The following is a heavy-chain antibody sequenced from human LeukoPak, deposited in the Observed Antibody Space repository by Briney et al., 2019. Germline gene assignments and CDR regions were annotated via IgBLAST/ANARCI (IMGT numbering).Heavy chain of an antibody. CDR3: AREGYCSVTSCAYAMDV. V-gene: IGHV3-20*04. CDR2: INWNGGST. D-gene: IGHD2-2*01. CDR1: GFTFDDYG. J-gene: IGHJ6*02. Sequence: PGGSLRLSCAVSGFTFDDYGMSWVPEVPGKGLEWVSGINWNGGSTGYADSVKGRFTISRDNAKNSLYLQMSSLRAEDTAFYYCAREGYCSVTSCAYAMDVWGQGTTVTVSS.